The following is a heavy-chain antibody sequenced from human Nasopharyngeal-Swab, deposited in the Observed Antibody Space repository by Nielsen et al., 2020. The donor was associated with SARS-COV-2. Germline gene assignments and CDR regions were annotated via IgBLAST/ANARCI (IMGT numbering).Heavy chain of an antibody. V-gene: IGHV4-34*01. Sequence: WIRQPPGKGLEWIGEINHSGSTNYNPSLKSRVTISVDTSKNQFSLKLSSVTAADTAVYYCARGRITDPSYYVWGSYRLGDYFDYWGQGTLVTVSS. CDR3: ARGRITDPSYYVWGSYRLGDYFDY. D-gene: IGHD3-16*02. J-gene: IGHJ4*02. CDR2: INHSGST.